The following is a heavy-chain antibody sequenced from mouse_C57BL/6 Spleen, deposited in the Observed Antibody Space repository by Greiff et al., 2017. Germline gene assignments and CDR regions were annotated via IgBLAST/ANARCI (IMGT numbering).Heavy chain of an antibody. V-gene: IGHV1-54*01. J-gene: IGHJ4*01. D-gene: IGHD2-4*01. CDR1: GYAFTNYL. Sequence: QVQLKQSGAELVRPGTSVKVSCKASGYAFTNYLIEWVKQRPGQGLEWIGVINPGSGGTNYNEKFKGKATLTADKSSSTAYMQLSSLTSEDSAVYFCARAYYDYDERAYSAMDYWGQGTSVTVSS. CDR3: ARAYYDYDERAYSAMDY. CDR2: INPGSGGT.